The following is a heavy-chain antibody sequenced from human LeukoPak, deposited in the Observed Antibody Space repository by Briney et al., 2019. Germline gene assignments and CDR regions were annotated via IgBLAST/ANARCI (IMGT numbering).Heavy chain of an antibody. V-gene: IGHV4-59*01. CDR2: IYYSRST. CDR1: GGSISSYY. J-gene: IGHJ4*02. Sequence: PSETLSLTCNVSGGSISSYYWSWIRQPPGKGLDWIGYIYYSRSTNYNPSLKSRVTISVDTSKNQFSLKLSSVTAADTAVYYCTSGSASYADSWGPGTLVTVSS. CDR3: TSGSASYADS. D-gene: IGHD3-10*01.